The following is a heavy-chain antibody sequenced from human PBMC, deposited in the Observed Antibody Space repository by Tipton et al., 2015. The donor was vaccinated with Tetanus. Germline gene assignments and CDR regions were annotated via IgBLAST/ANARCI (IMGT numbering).Heavy chain of an antibody. CDR2: IYYSGST. D-gene: IGHD6-13*01. V-gene: IGHV4-59*01. J-gene: IGHJ6*03. Sequence: TLSLTCTVSGGSISSYYWSWIRQPPGKGLEWIGYIYYSGSTYYNPSLKSRVTISVDTSKNQFSLKLSSVTAADTAVYYCARSEQQLVRGYYYYYYMDVWGKGTTVTVSS. CDR1: GGSISSYY. CDR3: ARSEQQLVRGYYYYYYMDV.